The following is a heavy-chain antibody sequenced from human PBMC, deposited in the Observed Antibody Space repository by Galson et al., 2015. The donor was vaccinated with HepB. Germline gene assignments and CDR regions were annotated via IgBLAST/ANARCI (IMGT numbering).Heavy chain of an antibody. CDR3: ARGSSGWRMHTDY. J-gene: IGHJ4*02. D-gene: IGHD6-19*01. CDR2: ISSSSSTI. V-gene: IGHV3-48*02. CDR1: GFTFSSYS. Sequence: SLRLSCAASGFTFSSYSMSWVRQAPGKGLEWVSYISSSSSTIYYADSVKGRFTISRDNAKNSLYLQMNSLRDEDTAVYYCARGSSGWRMHTDYWGQGTLVTVSS.